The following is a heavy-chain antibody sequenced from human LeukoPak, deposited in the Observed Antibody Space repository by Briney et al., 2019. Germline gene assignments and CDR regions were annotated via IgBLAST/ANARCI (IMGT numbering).Heavy chain of an antibody. CDR1: GGSFSGYY. J-gene: IGHJ4*02. CDR2: INHSGST. V-gene: IGHV4-34*01. D-gene: IGHD3-3*01. Sequence: SETLSLTCAVYGGSFSGYYWSWIRQPPGRGLEWVGEINHSGSTNYNPSHTSRVTISVDTSKNQFSLKLSSVTAADTAVYYCARGWSGYCVPSLYYFDYWGQGTLVTVSS. CDR3: ARGWSGYCVPSLYYFDY.